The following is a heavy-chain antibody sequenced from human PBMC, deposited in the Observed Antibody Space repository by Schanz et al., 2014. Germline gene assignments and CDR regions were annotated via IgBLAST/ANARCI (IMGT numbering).Heavy chain of an antibody. CDR2: INTGSGDT. D-gene: IGHD3-3*01. CDR1: EYSFTSYS. CDR3: ARSAGRDFWSGYYTRCDY. J-gene: IGHJ4*02. Sequence: QVHLVQSGPEVKKPGASVKVSCKASEYSFTSYSMHWVRQAPGQRLEWMGWINTGSGDTKYSQNFQGRVTITRDTSASTAYMELRSLRSDDTAVYYCARSAGRDFWSGYYTRCDYWGQGTLVTVSS. V-gene: IGHV1-3*04.